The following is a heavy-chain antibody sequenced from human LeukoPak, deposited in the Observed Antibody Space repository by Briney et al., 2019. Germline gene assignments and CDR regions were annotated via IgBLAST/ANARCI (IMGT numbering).Heavy chain of an antibody. CDR1: GYTFTNDA. D-gene: IGHD2-15*01. CDR2: VNAGNGNT. CDR3: ARESPCSGDGCHARLDY. V-gene: IGHV1-3*01. Sequence: GASVKVSCKASGYTFTNDAMHWVRQAPGQRLEWMGWVNAGNGNTKYSQKFQGRVTITRDTSASTAYMELSSLRTEDTAVYYCARESPCSGDGCHARLDYWGQGTLVTVSS. J-gene: IGHJ4*02.